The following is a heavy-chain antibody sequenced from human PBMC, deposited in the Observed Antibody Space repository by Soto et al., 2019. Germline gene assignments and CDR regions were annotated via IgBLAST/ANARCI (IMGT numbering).Heavy chain of an antibody. V-gene: IGHV1-69*08. CDR1: GGTFSSYT. J-gene: IGHJ4*02. CDR3: ARDPITTVTYPS. D-gene: IGHD4-17*01. Sequence: QVQLVQSGAEVKKPGSSVKVSCKASGGTFSSYTISWVRQAPGQGLEWMGRIIPILGIANYAQKFQGRVTITAAKSTSTAYMELSSLRSEDTAVYYCARDPITTVTYPSWGQGALVTVSS. CDR2: IIPILGIA.